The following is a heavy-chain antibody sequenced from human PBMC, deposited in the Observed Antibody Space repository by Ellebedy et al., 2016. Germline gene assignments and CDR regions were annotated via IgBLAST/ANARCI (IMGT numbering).Heavy chain of an antibody. CDR3: ASFSGSYRNLDY. V-gene: IGHV3-23*01. CDR2: ISGSGTST. D-gene: IGHD1-26*01. CDR1: RFTFSSYA. J-gene: IGHJ4*02. Sequence: GGSLRLSCAASRFTFSSYAMSWVRQAPGKGLEWVSSISGSGTSTYYADSVKGLLTISRANSKNTLYLQMNSRRAEDTAVYYCASFSGSYRNLDYWGQGTLVTVSS.